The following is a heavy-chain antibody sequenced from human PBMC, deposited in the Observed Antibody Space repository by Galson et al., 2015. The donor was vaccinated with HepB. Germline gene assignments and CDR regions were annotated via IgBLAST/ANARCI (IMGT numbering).Heavy chain of an antibody. J-gene: IGHJ4*02. D-gene: IGHD5-12*01. CDR3: ASASGYSGYDSNY. CDR2: ISGSGGST. V-gene: IGHV3-23*01. Sequence: SLRLSCAASGFTFSSYAMSWVRQAPGKGLGWVSAISGSGGSTYYADSVKGRFTISRDNSKNTLYLQMNSLRAEDTAVYYCASASGYSGYDSNYWGQGTLVTVSS. CDR1: GFTFSSYA.